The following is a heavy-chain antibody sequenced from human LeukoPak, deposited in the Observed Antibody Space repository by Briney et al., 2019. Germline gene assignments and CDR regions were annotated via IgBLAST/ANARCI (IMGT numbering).Heavy chain of an antibody. CDR3: AARSLEYYYDSSGYQEYFDY. V-gene: IGHV4-34*01. J-gene: IGHJ4*02. D-gene: IGHD3-22*01. Sequence: SETLSLTCAVYGGSFSGYYWSWIRQPPGKGLEWIGYIYHSGSTYYNPSLKSRVTISVDRSKNQFSLKLSSVTAADTAVYYCAARSLEYYYDSSGYQEYFDYWGQGTLVTVSS. CDR2: IYHSGST. CDR1: GGSFSGYY.